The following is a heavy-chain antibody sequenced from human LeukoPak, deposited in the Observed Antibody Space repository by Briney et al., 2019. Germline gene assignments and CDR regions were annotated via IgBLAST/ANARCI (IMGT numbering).Heavy chain of an antibody. J-gene: IGHJ1*01. D-gene: IGHD4-23*01. Sequence: SETLSLTCAVYGGSFSGYYWSWIRQPPGKGLEWIGEINHSGSTNYNPSLKSRVTISVDTSKNQFSLKLSSVTAADTAAYYCARDHDYGGDEYFQHWGQGTLVTVSS. CDR2: INHSGST. V-gene: IGHV4-34*01. CDR3: ARDHDYGGDEYFQH. CDR1: GGSFSGYY.